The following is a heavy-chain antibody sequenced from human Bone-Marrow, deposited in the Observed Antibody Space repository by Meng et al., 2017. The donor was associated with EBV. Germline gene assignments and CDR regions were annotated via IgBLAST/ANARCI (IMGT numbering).Heavy chain of an antibody. CDR2: IIPIFGTA. CDR1: GGTFSSYA. J-gene: IGHJ5*02. D-gene: IGHD3-10*01. V-gene: IGHV1-69*01. CDR3: ARRGYGSGSYYLNWFDP. Sequence: QVQGVQSGAEVKKPGSSVKVSCKASGGTFSSYAISWVRQAPGQGLEWMGGIIPIFGTANYAQKFQGRVTITADESTSTAYMELSSLRPEDTAVYYCARRGYGSGSYYLNWFDPWGQGTLVTVSS.